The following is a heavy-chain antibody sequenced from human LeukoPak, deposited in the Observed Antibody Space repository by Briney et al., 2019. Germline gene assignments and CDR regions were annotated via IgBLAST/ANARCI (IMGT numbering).Heavy chain of an antibody. CDR2: IYADGSS. CDR1: GGSVGSDNSY. J-gene: IGHJ4*02. D-gene: IGHD3-10*01. CDR3: ARGYYYRT. Sequence: PSETLSLTCTVSGGSVGSDNSYWNWIRQPAGKGLEWIGRIYADGSSTYNPSLKSRVTILADTSKNQFSLRLSSMTAADTAVYYCARGYYYRTWGLGTLVTVSS. V-gene: IGHV4-61*02.